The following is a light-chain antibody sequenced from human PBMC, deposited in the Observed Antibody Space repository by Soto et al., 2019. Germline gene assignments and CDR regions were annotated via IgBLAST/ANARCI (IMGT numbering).Light chain of an antibody. J-gene: IGKJ5*01. CDR1: QSVRNN. Sequence: EIMMTQSPATLSVSLGERATLSCRASQSVRNNLAWYQQKPGQAPRLLIYYASTRATGIPARFSGSGSGTEFTLTISRLQSEDFALYSCQQYNNWPPITFGQGTRLEIK. V-gene: IGKV3-15*01. CDR3: QQYNNWPPIT. CDR2: YAS.